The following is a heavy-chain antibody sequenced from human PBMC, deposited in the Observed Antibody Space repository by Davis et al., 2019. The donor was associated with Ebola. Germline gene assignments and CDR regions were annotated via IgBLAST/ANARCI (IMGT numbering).Heavy chain of an antibody. D-gene: IGHD5-18*01. V-gene: IGHV3-48*02. CDR3: AREVYSYVYYFDY. Sequence: GESLKISCAASGFTFSSYSMNWVRQAPGKGLEWISYIGSSSSTIFYADSVKGRFTISRDNAKNSLHLQMNSLRDEDTAVYYYAREVYSYVYYFDYWGQGTLVTVSS. J-gene: IGHJ4*02. CDR2: IGSSSSTI. CDR1: GFTFSSYS.